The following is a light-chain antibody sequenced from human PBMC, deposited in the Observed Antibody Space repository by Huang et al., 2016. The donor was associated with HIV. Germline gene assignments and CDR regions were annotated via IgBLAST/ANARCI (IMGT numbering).Light chain of an antibody. Sequence: DIQMTQSPSSVSASVGERVTITCRASQGINNWFAWYQQKPGKAPKLLIYDASNLQTGVPSRFSGSGSGTYFTLTIRSLQPEDTATYYCQEANSFPQLTFGGGTKVEI. V-gene: IGKV1-12*01. CDR1: QGINNW. J-gene: IGKJ4*01. CDR2: DAS. CDR3: QEANSFPQLT.